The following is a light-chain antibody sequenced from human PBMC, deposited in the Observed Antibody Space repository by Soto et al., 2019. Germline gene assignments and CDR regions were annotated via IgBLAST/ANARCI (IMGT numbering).Light chain of an antibody. CDR3: SSYAGSNNLV. J-gene: IGLJ2*01. V-gene: IGLV2-8*01. CDR1: SSDVGGYNY. CDR2: EVS. Sequence: QSALTQPPSVSGSPGQSVTISCTGTSSDVGGYNYVSWYQQHPAKAPKLMIYEVSNWPSGVPDRFSGSKSGNTASLTVSGLQAEDEADYYCSSYAGSNNLVFGGGTKLTVL.